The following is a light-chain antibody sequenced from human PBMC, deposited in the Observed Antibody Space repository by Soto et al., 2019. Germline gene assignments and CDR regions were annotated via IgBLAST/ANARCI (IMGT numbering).Light chain of an antibody. V-gene: IGKV1D-13*01. J-gene: IGKJ5*01. CDR3: QQFNNYLGA. Sequence: IQMTQSPSSVSASIGDRVIITCRASQDIGTWLAWYQQKPGKAPKLLIYDASSLESGVPSRFSGSGSGTDFTLTISSLQPEDFATYYCQQFNNYLGAFGQGTRLEIK. CDR1: QDIGTW. CDR2: DAS.